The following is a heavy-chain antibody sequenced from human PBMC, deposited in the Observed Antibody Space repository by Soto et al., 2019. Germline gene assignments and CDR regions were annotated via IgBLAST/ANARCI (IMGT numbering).Heavy chain of an antibody. CDR3: AREAESISNAGTVNC. CDR2: ISVDGGST. Sequence: QVQLVESGGGVVQPGRSLRLSCIASGFTFSTYVMHWVRQAPGEGLEWVAGISVDGGSTHYTDSVKGRFTISRDNAKKTVYLQRDSLTVEETTVYYGAREAESISNAGTVNCWGPGHLVTVSS. J-gene: IGHJ1*01. CDR1: GFTFSTYV. V-gene: IGHV3-30-3*01. D-gene: IGHD3-3*02.